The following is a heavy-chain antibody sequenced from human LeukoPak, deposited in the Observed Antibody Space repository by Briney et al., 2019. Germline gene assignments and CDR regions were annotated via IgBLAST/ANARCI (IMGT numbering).Heavy chain of an antibody. CDR3: AKDLYADNIYCFDY. CDR2: ISLSGSST. J-gene: IGHJ4*02. D-gene: IGHD4-17*01. Sequence: GGSLRLFCAASGFTFSSYAMSWVRQAPGKGREWVSAISLSGSSTYYADSVKRRFTISRDNSKNTLYLQMNSLRVDDTAFYYCAKDLYADNIYCFDYWGQGSLVTVSS. V-gene: IGHV3-23*01. CDR1: GFTFSSYA.